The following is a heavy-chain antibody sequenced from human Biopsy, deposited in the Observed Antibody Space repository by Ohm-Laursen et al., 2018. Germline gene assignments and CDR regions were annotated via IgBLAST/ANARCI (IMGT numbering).Heavy chain of an antibody. V-gene: IGHV4-4*07. CDR2: IYSSGGS. Sequence: GTLSLTCSVSGGSTNDYFWSWIRQPAGETLEWIGRIYSSGGSSYNPSLKSRISMSMDTSNNQFSLTLTSVTAADTAVYYRARTPGKAVAGRLLDLWGRGTLVTVSS. CDR1: GGSTNDYF. J-gene: IGHJ2*01. D-gene: IGHD6-19*01. CDR3: ARTPGKAVAGRLLDL.